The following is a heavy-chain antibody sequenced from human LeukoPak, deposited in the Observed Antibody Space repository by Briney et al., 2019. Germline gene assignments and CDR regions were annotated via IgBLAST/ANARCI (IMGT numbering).Heavy chain of an antibody. CDR1: GFTFSTYA. V-gene: IGHV3-23*01. D-gene: IGHD3-16*01. CDR3: AREPTAAGYVDY. J-gene: IGHJ4*02. CDR2: ISGSGTRT. Sequence: GGSLRLSCAASGFTFSTYAMSWVRQGPGKGLEWVSAISGSGTRTYYPDSVKGRFTVSRDNSKNTLYLQMNSLRAEDTAIYYCAREPTAAGYVDYWGQGTLATVSS.